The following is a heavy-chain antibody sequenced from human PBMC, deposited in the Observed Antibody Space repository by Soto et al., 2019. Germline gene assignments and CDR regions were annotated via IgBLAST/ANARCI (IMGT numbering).Heavy chain of an antibody. J-gene: IGHJ5*02. D-gene: IGHD1-1*01. CDR1: GFTYSGYA. CDR2: ISGSGGNT. CDR3: AKDRSSAGTPVRFAP. V-gene: IGHV3-23*01. Sequence: GGSLRLSCAASGFTYSGYAMSWVRQAPGKGLEWVSSISGSGGNTYYADSVKGRFTISRDNSKNTLYLQMNSLRVEDTAIYYRAKDRSSAGTPVRFAPWGKGTLVTVSS.